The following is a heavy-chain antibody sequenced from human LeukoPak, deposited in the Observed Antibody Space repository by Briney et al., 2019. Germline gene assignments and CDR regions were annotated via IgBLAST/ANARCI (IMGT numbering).Heavy chain of an antibody. CDR3: ARSLTYGDHPPFDY. V-gene: IGHV4-39*07. D-gene: IGHD4-17*01. J-gene: IGHJ4*02. CDR1: GGSISSSSYY. CDR2: IYYSGST. Sequence: SETLSLTCTVSGGSISSSSYYWGWIRQPPGKGLEWIGRIYYSGSTYYNPSLKSRVTISVDTSKNQFSLKLSPVTAADTAVYYCARSLTYGDHPPFDYWGQGTLVTVSS.